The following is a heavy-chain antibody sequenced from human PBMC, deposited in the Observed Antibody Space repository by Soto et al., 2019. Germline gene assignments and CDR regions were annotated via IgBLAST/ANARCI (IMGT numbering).Heavy chain of an antibody. CDR2: IYYSGIT. V-gene: IGHV4-39*01. CDR3: ARHGSN. CDR1: GVSISNSSYY. J-gene: IGHJ4*02. Sequence: KPSETLSLTCTVSGVSISNSSYYWGWIRRPPGKGLEWIGTIYYSGITYYNPSLKSRVTISVDTSKNQFSLKLTSVTAAGTAVYYCARHGSNWGQGTLVTVSS.